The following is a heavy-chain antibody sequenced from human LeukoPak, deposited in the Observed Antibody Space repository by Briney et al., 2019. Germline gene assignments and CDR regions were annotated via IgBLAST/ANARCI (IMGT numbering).Heavy chain of an antibody. Sequence: GGSLRLSCAASGFTFSDYYMSWIRQAPGKGLEWVSYISSSSSYTNYADSVKGRFTISRDNAKNSLYLQMNSLRAEDTAVYYCARAVSTVIERYWYFDLWGRGTLVTVSS. J-gene: IGHJ2*01. D-gene: IGHD4-17*01. CDR1: GFTFSDYY. CDR2: ISSSSSYT. V-gene: IGHV3-11*05. CDR3: ARAVSTVIERYWYFDL.